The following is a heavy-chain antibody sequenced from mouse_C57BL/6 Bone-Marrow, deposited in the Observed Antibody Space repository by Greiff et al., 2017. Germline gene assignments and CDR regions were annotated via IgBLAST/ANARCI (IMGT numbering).Heavy chain of an antibody. CDR3: ARDAYSSYYAMDY. Sequence: EVHLVESGGGLVQSGRSLRLSCATSGFTFSDFYMEWVRQAPGKGLEWIAASRNKANDYTTEYSASVKGRFIVSRDTSQSILYLQMNALRAEDTAIYYCARDAYSSYYAMDYWGQGTSVTVSS. CDR2: SRNKANDYTT. CDR1: GFTFSDFY. V-gene: IGHV7-1*01. J-gene: IGHJ4*01.